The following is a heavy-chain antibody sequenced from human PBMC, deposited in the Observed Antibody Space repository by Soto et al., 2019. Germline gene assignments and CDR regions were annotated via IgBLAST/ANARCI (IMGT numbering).Heavy chain of an antibody. CDR1: GFTFSSYA. J-gene: IGHJ3*02. Sequence: EVQLLESGGGLVQPGGSLRLSCAASGFTFSSYAMSWVRQAPGKGLEWVSAISGSGGSTYYADAATGRCTISRDNSKHTMYLQMNSLRAEDTAVYYCAKDRQEIVVVVAAEPPDSAFDIWGQGTMVTVSS. CDR2: ISGSGGST. V-gene: IGHV3-23*01. D-gene: IGHD2-15*01. CDR3: AKDRQEIVVVVAAEPPDSAFDI.